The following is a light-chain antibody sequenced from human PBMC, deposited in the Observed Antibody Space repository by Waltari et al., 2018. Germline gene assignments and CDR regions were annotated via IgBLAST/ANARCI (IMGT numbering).Light chain of an antibody. CDR2: YNS. CDR3: ATWDDSLNGGF. V-gene: IGLV1-36*01. Sequence: QSVLTQPPSASEAATKSVTISCSGSRSNIGSNGLSWYQQLPGTAPKLLIYYNSRRPSGVSDRFSGSKSGTSASLAISGLQTEDEADYYCATWDDSLNGGFFGGGTRLTVL. CDR1: RSNIGSNG. J-gene: IGLJ7*01.